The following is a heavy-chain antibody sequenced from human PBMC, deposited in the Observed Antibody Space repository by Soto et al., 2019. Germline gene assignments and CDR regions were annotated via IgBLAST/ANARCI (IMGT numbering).Heavy chain of an antibody. CDR3: AKGTQFFYYYAMDV. CDR1: GFTFSSYG. CDR2: LSGSGDTT. Sequence: ELQLLESGGGLAQPGGSLRLSCAASGFTFSSYGMNWVRQAPGKELEWVSALSGSGDTTYYADSVRGRFSISRDNSKNTLYLQMSSLRGEDTAVYYCAKGTQFFYYYAMDVWGQGTTVTVSS. V-gene: IGHV3-23*01. J-gene: IGHJ6*02.